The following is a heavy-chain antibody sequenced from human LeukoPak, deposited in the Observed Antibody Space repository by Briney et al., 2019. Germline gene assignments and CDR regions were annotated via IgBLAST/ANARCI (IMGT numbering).Heavy chain of an antibody. Sequence: PGRSLRLSCAASGFTFSSYAMHWVRQAPGKGLEWVAVISYDGSNKYYAGSVKGRFTISRDNSKNTLYLQMNSLRAEDTAVYYCARDRRSDTAMVTFDYWGQGTLVTVSS. J-gene: IGHJ4*02. D-gene: IGHD5-18*01. CDR2: ISYDGSNK. CDR1: GFTFSSYA. CDR3: ARDRRSDTAMVTFDY. V-gene: IGHV3-30*04.